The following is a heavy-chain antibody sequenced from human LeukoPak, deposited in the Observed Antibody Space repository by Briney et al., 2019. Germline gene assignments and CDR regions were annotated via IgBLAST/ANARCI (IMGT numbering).Heavy chain of an antibody. J-gene: IGHJ6*02. CDR3: ARQTPGEYGMDV. V-gene: IGHV5-51*01. CDR2: IHPRDSNN. Sequence: GESLKISCKGSGYTFTSYWIGWVRQMPGKGLEWMGIIHPRDSNNRYGPSFQGQVTISADKSIGTAYLQWSSLKASDTAVYYCARQTPGEYGMDVWGQGTMVTVSS. CDR1: GYTFTSYW.